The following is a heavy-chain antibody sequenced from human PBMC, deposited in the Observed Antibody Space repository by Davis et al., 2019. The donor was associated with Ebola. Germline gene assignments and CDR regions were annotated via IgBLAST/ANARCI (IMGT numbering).Heavy chain of an antibody. Sequence: GESLKISCAASGFTFSTYAMSWVRQAPGKGLEWVSGISGSGGSIYYADSVKGRFIISRDNSKNTLYLQMNSLRADDTAVYYCARRSGYSYGYEGMDVWGKGTTVTVSS. CDR1: GFTFSTYA. CDR2: ISGSGGSI. D-gene: IGHD5-18*01. CDR3: ARRSGYSYGYEGMDV. V-gene: IGHV3-23*01. J-gene: IGHJ6*04.